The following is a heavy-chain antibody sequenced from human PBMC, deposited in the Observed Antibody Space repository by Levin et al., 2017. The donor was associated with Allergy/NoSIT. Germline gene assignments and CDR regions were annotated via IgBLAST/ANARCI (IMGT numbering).Heavy chain of an antibody. J-gene: IGHJ5*01. CDR2: VYYSGTT. V-gene: IGHV4-61*01. CDR1: GGPVHSGSYY. CDR3: TRDRGSSGWFES. Sequence: PSQTLSLPCTVSGGPVHSGSYYWSWIRQPPGKGLEWIGSVYYSGTTNYNPSLKRRASITVDTSKNQFSLTLSSLTAADTAVYYCTRDRGSSGWFESWGQGTLVTVSS. D-gene: IGHD6-19*01.